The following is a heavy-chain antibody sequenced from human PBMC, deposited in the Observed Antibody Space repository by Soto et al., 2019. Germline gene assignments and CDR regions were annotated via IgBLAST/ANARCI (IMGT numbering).Heavy chain of an antibody. CDR1: GLTLSTSA. Sequence: QGQLHESGGGVVQPGRSLRISCAASGLTLSTSAMQWVRQAPGKGLEWVAMISHDGSHEYYGDSVKGRFSVSRDNSHNILHLQMNSLRIEDTAVYSCARNSDHRLVRGWLDPWGQGTLVTVSS. CDR2: ISHDGSHE. V-gene: IGHV3-30*04. CDR3: ARNSDHRLVRGWLDP. J-gene: IGHJ5*02. D-gene: IGHD3-10*01.